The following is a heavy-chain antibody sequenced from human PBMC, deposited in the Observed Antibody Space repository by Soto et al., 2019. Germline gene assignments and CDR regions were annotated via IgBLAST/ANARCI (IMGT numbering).Heavy chain of an antibody. CDR3: AKGGVASGRWFVP. V-gene: IGHV3-23*01. CDR1: GFTFSSYA. D-gene: IGHD5-12*01. J-gene: IGHJ5*02. Sequence: EVQLLESGGGLVQPGGSLRLSCAASGFTFSSYAMSWVRQAPGKGLEWVSAISGSGGSTYYADSVKGRFTISRDNAKNTLYLQMNSLRAEDTAVYHCAKGGVASGRWFVPWGQGTLVTVSS. CDR2: ISGSGGST.